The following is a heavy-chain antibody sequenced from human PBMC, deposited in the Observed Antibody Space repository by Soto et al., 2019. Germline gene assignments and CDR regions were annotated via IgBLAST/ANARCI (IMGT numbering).Heavy chain of an antibody. J-gene: IGHJ4*02. Sequence: GASVKVSCKASGYTFSTWDIDWVRLATGQGLEWMGSMNPNSGNTEYAQKFQGRVTMTRDTSISTFYMELSSLRSEDTAIYYCARTMGGIAAAGNDYWGQGTLVTVS. V-gene: IGHV1-8*01. CDR3: ARTMGGIAAAGNDY. CDR2: MNPNSGNT. CDR1: GYTFSTWD. D-gene: IGHD6-13*01.